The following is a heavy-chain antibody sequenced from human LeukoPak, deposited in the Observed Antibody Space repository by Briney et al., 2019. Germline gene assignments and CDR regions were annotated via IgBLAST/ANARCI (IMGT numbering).Heavy chain of an antibody. Sequence: GGSLRLSCAASGFTFSSYAMSWVRQAPGKGLEWVSAISGSGGSTYYADSVRGRFTISRDNSKNTLYLQMNSLRAEDTAVYYCAKALLRYNWFDPWGQGTLVTVSS. J-gene: IGHJ5*02. D-gene: IGHD3-3*01. CDR3: AKALLRYNWFDP. CDR2: ISGSGGST. V-gene: IGHV3-23*01. CDR1: GFTFSSYA.